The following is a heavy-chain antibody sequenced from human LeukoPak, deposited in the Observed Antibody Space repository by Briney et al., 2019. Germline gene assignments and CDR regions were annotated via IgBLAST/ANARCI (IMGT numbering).Heavy chain of an antibody. CDR3: ARKKRVDTDSIMVYYYYAMDV. CDR2: IYSGGRT. CDR1: GFTVSSND. V-gene: IGHV3-53*01. J-gene: IGHJ6*02. Sequence: GGSLRLSCAASGFTVSSNDMSWVRQAPGKGLEWVSVIYSGGRTFYADSVKGRFTISRDNPKKTLYLQMNNLRAEDTAVYYCARKKRVDTDSIMVYYYYAMDVWGQGTTVTVSS. D-gene: IGHD5-18*01.